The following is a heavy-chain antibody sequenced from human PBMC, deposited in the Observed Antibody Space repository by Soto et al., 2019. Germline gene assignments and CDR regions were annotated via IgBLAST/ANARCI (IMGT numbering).Heavy chain of an antibody. CDR2: IYYRGNT. CDR3: ARLEGLATISYYFDF. Sequence: QLQESGPGLVKPSETLSLTCSVSGDSINSDKYYWGWIRQPPGKGLEWIGSIYYRGNTYYNPSLPTRVNISLDKSKSQFSLRLNSVTAADSAVYFCARLEGLATISYYFDFWGQGAQVTVSS. V-gene: IGHV4-39*01. J-gene: IGHJ4*02. D-gene: IGHD3-9*01. CDR1: GDSINSDKYY.